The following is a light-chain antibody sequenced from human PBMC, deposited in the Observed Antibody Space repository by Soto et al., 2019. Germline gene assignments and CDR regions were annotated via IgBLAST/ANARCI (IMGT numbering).Light chain of an antibody. CDR3: QQYNSYSWT. J-gene: IGKJ1*01. V-gene: IGKV1-5*03. CDR2: KAS. Sequence: DIQMTQSPSSLSASVGDGVTITCRASQSISSYLNWYQQKPGKAPKLLIYKASSLESGVPSRFSGSGSGTEFTLTISSLQPDDFATYYCQQYNSYSWTFGQGTKVDIK. CDR1: QSISSY.